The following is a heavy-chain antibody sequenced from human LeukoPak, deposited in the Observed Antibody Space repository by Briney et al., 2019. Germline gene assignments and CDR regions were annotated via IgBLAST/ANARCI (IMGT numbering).Heavy chain of an antibody. CDR2: IWYDGSNK. Sequence: PGGSLRLSCAASGFTFSSYGMHWVRQAPGKGLEWVAVIWYDGSNKYYADSVKGRFTISRDNSKNTLYLQMNSLRAEDTAVYYCARSGMTTVTTGPYYWGQGTLVTVSS. CDR3: ARSGMTTVTTGPYY. V-gene: IGHV3-33*08. CDR1: GFTFSSYG. J-gene: IGHJ4*02. D-gene: IGHD4-17*01.